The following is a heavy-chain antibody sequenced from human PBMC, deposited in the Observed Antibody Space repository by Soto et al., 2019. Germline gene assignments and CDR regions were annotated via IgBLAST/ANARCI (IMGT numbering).Heavy chain of an antibody. D-gene: IGHD3-16*01. CDR1: GFTFSSYA. J-gene: IGHJ4*02. CDR2: ISDSGGST. Sequence: EVQLLESGGGLVQPGGSLRLSCAASGFTFSSYAMSWVRQAPGKGLEWVSAISDSGGSTYYADSVKGRFTISRDNSKNTLYLQMNSLRAEDTAVYYCAKDRIPQYDRRHFDYWGQGTLVTVSS. V-gene: IGHV3-23*01. CDR3: AKDRIPQYDRRHFDY.